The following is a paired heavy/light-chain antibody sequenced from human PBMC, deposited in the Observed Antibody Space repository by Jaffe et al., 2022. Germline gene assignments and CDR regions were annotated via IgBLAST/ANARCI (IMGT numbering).Heavy chain of an antibody. V-gene: IGHV3-74*01. CDR2: INPDGSAT. D-gene: IGHD2-8*02. J-gene: IGHJ4*02. CDR1: GFTFSESW. Sequence: EVQLVESGGGLVQPGGSLRLSCAASGFTFSESWMHWVRQAPGKGLVWVSRINPDGSATNYADSVKGRFTISRDNAKNTLYLQVNGLRADDTAVYYCGSFCSRGVCLPNLGYWGQGTLVTVSS. CDR3: GSFCSRGVCLPNLGY.
Light chain of an antibody. Sequence: QSALTQPASVSGSPGQSITIPCTGTSSDVGGYNYVSWYQHHPGKAPKVVIYDVSNRPSGVSNRFSGSKSGNTASLTISGLQAEDEADYYCSSYTSSSTWVFGGGTKLTVL. CDR2: DVS. V-gene: IGLV2-14*01. CDR3: SSYTSSSTWV. J-gene: IGLJ3*02. CDR1: SSDVGGYNY.